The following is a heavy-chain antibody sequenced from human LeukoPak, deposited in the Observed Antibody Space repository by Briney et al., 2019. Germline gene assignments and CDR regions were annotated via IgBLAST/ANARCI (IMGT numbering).Heavy chain of an antibody. D-gene: IGHD6-19*01. CDR2: IYSGSSST. V-gene: IGHV3-53*04. CDR3: ARVGSGWYDFDY. J-gene: IGHJ4*02. CDR1: GFTFSTFY. Sequence: GGSLRLSCAASGFTFSTFYMNWVRQAPGKGLEWVSVIYSGSSSTYYTDSVKGRFTISRHNSKNTLYLQMNSLRAEDTAVYYCARVGSGWYDFDYWGQGTLVTVSS.